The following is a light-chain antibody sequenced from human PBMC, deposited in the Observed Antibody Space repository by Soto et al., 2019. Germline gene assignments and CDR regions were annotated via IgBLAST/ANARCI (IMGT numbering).Light chain of an antibody. CDR2: GAS. V-gene: IGKV3-20*01. Sequence: DIVMTQSPDSLSVSPGERVTLSCRASQSVSSNLAWYQQKPGQAPRLLIYGASSRPTGIPDRFSGSGSGTDFTLTISRLEPEDFAVYYCQQYGSSSTFGQGTRLEI. CDR1: QSVSSN. J-gene: IGKJ5*01. CDR3: QQYGSSST.